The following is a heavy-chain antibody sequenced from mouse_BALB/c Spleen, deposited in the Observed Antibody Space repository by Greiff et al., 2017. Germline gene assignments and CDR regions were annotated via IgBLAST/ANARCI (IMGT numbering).Heavy chain of an antibody. CDR2: INPSNGGT. V-gene: IGHV1S81*02. D-gene: IGHD2-4*01. CDR1: GYTFTSYY. CDR3: TRGLRRDYAMDY. Sequence: VKLQQSGAELVKPGASVKLSCKASGYTFTSYYMYWVKQRPGQGLEWIGEINPSNGGTNFNEKFKSKATLTVDKSSSTAYMQLSSLTSEDSAVYYCTRGLRRDYAMDYWGQGTSVTVSS. J-gene: IGHJ4*01.